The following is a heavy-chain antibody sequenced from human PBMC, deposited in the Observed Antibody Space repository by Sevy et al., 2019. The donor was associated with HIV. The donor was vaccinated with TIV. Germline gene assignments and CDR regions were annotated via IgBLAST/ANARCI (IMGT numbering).Heavy chain of an antibody. CDR2: IRYDGSDK. CDR3: AKERQLAPFDY. CDR1: GFIFSTFG. V-gene: IGHV3-30*02. J-gene: IGHJ4*02. Sequence: WGSLRLSCAASGFIFSTFGMHWVRHTPDKGLEWVAFIRYDGSDKFYADSVKGRFIISRDNSKNTLFLQMNSLRGEDTAVYYCAKERQLAPFDYWGQGTLVTVSS. D-gene: IGHD1-1*01.